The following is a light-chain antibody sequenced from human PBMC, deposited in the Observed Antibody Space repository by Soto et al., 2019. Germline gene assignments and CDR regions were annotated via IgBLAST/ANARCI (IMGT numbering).Light chain of an antibody. CDR2: KAS. CDR3: QQYSSYPVS. Sequence: IQMTQSPSTLSASVGDRVNITCRASQSLTKWLAWYQQVPGIVPKLLIYKASTLESGVPSRFSGSGSGTEFTLTISSLQSGDSATYFCQQYSSYPVSFGQGTRLEIK. J-gene: IGKJ5*01. V-gene: IGKV1-5*01. CDR1: QSLTKW.